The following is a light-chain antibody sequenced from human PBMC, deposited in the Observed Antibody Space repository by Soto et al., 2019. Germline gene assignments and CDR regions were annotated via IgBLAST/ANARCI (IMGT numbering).Light chain of an antibody. CDR2: GAS. J-gene: IGKJ1*01. CDR3: QQYKSFWT. V-gene: IGKV3-15*01. CDR1: QSVRSN. Sequence: EVVMTQSPATLSVSPGERVTLSCRASQSVRSNLAWYQQKPGQSPRLLIYGASTRATGIPARFSGSGSGTEFTLTISSLQSEDFATYYCQQYKSFWTFGQGTKVEI.